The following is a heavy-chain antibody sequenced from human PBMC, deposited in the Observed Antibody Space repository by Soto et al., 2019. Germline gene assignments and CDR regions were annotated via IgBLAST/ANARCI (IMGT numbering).Heavy chain of an antibody. J-gene: IGHJ5*02. D-gene: IGHD2-21*02. CDR3: ARAMVVTQNWFDP. Sequence: PSETLSLTCTVSGGSITSGGYYWSWIRQPPGKGLEWIGYIYYSGSTYYNPSLKSRVTISVDTSKNQFSLKLSSVTAADTAVYYCARAMVVTQNWFDPWGQGTLVTVSS. CDR2: IYYSGST. CDR1: GGSITSGGYY. V-gene: IGHV4-30-4*01.